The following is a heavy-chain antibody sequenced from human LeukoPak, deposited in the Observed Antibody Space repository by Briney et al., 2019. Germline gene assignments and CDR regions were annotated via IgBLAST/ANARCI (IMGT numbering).Heavy chain of an antibody. CDR2: IYYSGST. CDR3: ARSLARFGAESGWFDP. Sequence: SETLSLTCTVSGGSISSSSYYWGWIRQPPGKGLEWIGSIYYSGSTYYNPSLKSRVTISVDTSKNQFSLKLSSVTAADTAVYYCARSLARFGAESGWFDPWGQGTLVTVSS. D-gene: IGHD3-10*01. J-gene: IGHJ5*02. CDR1: GGSISSSSYY. V-gene: IGHV4-39*01.